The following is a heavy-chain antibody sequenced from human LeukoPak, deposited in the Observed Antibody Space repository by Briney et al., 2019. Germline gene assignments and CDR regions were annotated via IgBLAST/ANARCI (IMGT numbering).Heavy chain of an antibody. CDR2: ISGSGGST. V-gene: IGHV3-23*01. CDR1: GFTFSSYA. D-gene: IGHD5-12*01. CDR3: AKEGGLWLSRYYMEV. Sequence: QSGGSLRLSCAASGFTFSSYAMSWVRQAPGKGLEWVSAISGSGGSTYYADSVKGRFTISRDNSKSTLYLQMSSLRADDTAVYYCAKEGGLWLSRYYMEVWGKGTTVTVSS. J-gene: IGHJ6*03.